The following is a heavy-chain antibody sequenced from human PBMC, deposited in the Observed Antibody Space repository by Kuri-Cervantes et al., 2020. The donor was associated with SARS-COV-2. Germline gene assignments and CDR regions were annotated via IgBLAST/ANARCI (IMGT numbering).Heavy chain of an antibody. J-gene: IGHJ5*02. CDR2: ISYDGSNK. V-gene: IGHV3-30-3*01. CDR1: GFTFSSYA. CDR3: ARLDGYIEH. D-gene: IGHD5-24*01. Sequence: GESLKISCAASGFTFSSYAMHWVRQAPGKGLEWVAVISYDGSNKYYADSVKGRFTISRDNSKNTLYLQMNSLRAEDTAVYYCARLDGYIEHWGQRTLVTVSS.